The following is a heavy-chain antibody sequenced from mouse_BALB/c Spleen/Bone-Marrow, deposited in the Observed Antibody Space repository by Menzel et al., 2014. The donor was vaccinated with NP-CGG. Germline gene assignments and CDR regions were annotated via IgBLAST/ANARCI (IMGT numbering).Heavy chain of an antibody. CDR2: ISSGGST. CDR3: AREGGSTAHYYAMDY. CDR1: GFTFSSYA. D-gene: IGHD1-2*01. J-gene: IGHJ4*01. Sequence: EVKVEESGGGLVKPGGSLKLSCAASGFTFSSYAMSWVRQTPEKRLEWVASISSGGSTYYPDSVKGRFTISRDNARNILHLQMSSLRSEDTAMYYCAREGGSTAHYYAMDYWGQGTSVTVSS. V-gene: IGHV5-6-5*01.